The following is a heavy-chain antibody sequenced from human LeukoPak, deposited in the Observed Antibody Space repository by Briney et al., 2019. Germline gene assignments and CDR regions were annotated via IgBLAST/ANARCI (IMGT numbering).Heavy chain of an antibody. CDR3: AKDGRFTMAGYFDY. V-gene: IGHV3-9*01. Sequence: TFGNNVVLGVRQATGKGLEWVSGISWNSGSIGYADSVKGRFTISRDNAKNSLYLQMNSLRAEDTALYYCAKDGRFTMAGYFDYWAREPWSPSPQ. J-gene: IGHJ4*02. D-gene: IGHD3-10*01. CDR2: ISWNSGSI. CDR1: TFGNNV.